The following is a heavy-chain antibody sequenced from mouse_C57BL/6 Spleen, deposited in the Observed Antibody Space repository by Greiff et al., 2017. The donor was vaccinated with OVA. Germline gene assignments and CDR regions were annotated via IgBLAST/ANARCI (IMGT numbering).Heavy chain of an antibody. D-gene: IGHD4-1*01. CDR3: ARSRPKLGGYFDD. J-gene: IGHJ2*01. V-gene: IGHV1-82*01. CDR2: IYPGDGDT. CDR1: GYAFSSSW. Sequence: QVQLKESGPELVKPGASVKISCTASGYAFSSSWMNWVKQRPGQGLEWIGRIYPGDGDTNYNGKFKGKATLTADKSSSTAYMQLSSLTSEDSAVYFGARSRPKLGGYFDDWGQGTTLTVSS.